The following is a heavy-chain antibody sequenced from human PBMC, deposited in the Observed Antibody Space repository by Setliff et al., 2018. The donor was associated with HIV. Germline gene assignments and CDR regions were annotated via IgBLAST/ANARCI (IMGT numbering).Heavy chain of an antibody. J-gene: IGHJ6*03. CDR1: GFGFSNFA. D-gene: IGHD1-26*01. CDR2: ISYDGSRT. Sequence: GGSLRLSCVASGFGFSNFAMHWVRQAPGKGVEWVSVISYDGSRTYYIDSVKGRFTISRDNSKNTLYLQMNSLRVEDTAVYYCVRGPNRYSGTSSYYYYMDFWGKGTTVTVSS. CDR3: VRGPNRYSGTSSYYYYMDF. V-gene: IGHV3-30*10.